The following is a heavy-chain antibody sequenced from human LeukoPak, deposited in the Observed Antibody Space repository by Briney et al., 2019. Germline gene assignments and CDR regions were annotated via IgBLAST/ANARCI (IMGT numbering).Heavy chain of an antibody. CDR3: AGHITMVRGVIIGEDY. Sequence: GGSLRLSCAASGFTFSSYSMNWVRQAPGKGLEWVSSISSSSSYIYYAGSVKGRFTISRDNAKNSLYLQMNSLRAEDTAVYYCAGHITMVRGVIIGEDYWGQGTLVTVSS. CDR2: ISSSSSYI. CDR1: GFTFSSYS. D-gene: IGHD3-10*01. J-gene: IGHJ4*02. V-gene: IGHV3-21*01.